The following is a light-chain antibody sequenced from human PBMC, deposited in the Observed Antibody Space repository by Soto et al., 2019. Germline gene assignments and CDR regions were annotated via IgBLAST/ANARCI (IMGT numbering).Light chain of an antibody. CDR2: AAS. J-gene: IGKJ4*01. Sequence: DIQMTQSPSSLSASVGDRVTITCRASQSISSYLNWYQQKPGKAPKLLIYAASSLQSGVPSRFSGSGSGTDFTLTISSLHPEDFATYYCQQSYSTPPTCGGGTKVDIK. CDR1: QSISSY. V-gene: IGKV1-39*01. CDR3: QQSYSTPPT.